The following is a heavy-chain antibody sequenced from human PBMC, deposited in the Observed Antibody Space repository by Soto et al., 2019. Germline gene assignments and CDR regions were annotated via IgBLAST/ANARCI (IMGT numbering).Heavy chain of an antibody. D-gene: IGHD2-2*01. CDR3: FLGSAQLVDY. J-gene: IGHJ4*02. CDR1: LCTFRSYW. Sequence: LRLSCAASLCTFRSYWMSWVRKAPGKRLEWVANKKQDENDKYYVDTVQDRFIISRDNATNALHLQMNSLRAQDSAVYCCFLGSAQLVDYWGQGTPVTVAS. V-gene: IGHV3-7*01. CDR2: KKQDENDK.